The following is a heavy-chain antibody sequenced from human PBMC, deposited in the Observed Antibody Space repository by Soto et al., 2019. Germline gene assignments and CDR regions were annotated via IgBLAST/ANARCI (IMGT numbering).Heavy chain of an antibody. J-gene: IGHJ4*02. CDR3: ARGPVFGVDALTY. V-gene: IGHV4-30-2*01. D-gene: IGHD3-3*01. Sequence: SETLSLTCAVSGGSISSGGYSWSWIRQPPGKGLEWIGYIYHSGSTYYNPSLKSRVTISVDRSKNQFSLKLSSVTAADTAVYYCARGPVFGVDALTYWGQGTLVTVYS. CDR1: GGSISSGGYS. CDR2: IYHSGST.